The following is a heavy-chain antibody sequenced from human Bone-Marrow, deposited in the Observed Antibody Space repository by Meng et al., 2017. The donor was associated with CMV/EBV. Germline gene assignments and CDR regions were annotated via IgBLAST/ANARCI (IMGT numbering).Heavy chain of an antibody. CDR3: AREPGPQRIAGQSGY. CDR1: GFTFSSYS. J-gene: IGHJ4*02. CDR2: ISSSSSYI. V-gene: IGHV3-21*01. D-gene: IGHD6-13*01. Sequence: GESLRISCAASGFTFSSYSMNWVRQAPGKGLEWVSSISSSSSYIYYADSVKGRFTISRDNAKNSLYLQMNSLRAEDTAVYYCAREPGPQRIAGQSGYWGQGTLVTVSS.